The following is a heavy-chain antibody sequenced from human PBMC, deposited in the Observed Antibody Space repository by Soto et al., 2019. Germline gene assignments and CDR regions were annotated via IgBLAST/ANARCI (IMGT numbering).Heavy chain of an antibody. Sequence: EVQLLESGGGLVQPGGSLRLSCAASGFTLSSYAMSWVRQAPGKGLEWVSTISGSGGNTYYADSVKGRFTISRDNSKKTMYLQMSSLRAEDTAVYYCAKDLTICWDNTFDYWGQGTLVTVSS. CDR1: GFTLSSYA. V-gene: IGHV3-23*01. CDR2: ISGSGGNT. J-gene: IGHJ4*02. D-gene: IGHD1-1*01. CDR3: AKDLTICWDNTFDY.